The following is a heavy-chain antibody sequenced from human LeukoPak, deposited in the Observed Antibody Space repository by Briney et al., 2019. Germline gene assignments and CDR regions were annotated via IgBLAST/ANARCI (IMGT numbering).Heavy chain of an antibody. D-gene: IGHD2-21*02. Sequence: GSLRLSCAASGFIFNYYSMNWVRQAPGKGLEWVSYISSSSSSIYYADSVKGRFTISRDNAKNSLYLQMNSLRDEDTAVYYCTKESVTYLDYWGQGTLVTVSS. J-gene: IGHJ4*02. CDR1: GFIFNYYS. CDR3: TKESVTYLDY. V-gene: IGHV3-48*02. CDR2: ISSSSSSI.